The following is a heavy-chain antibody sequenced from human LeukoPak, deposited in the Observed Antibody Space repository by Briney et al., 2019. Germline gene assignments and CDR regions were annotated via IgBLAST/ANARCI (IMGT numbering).Heavy chain of an antibody. V-gene: IGHV5-10-1*01. CDR1: GYSFTSYW. CDR2: IDPSDSYT. Sequence: PGESQKISCKGSGYSFTSYWISWVRQMPGKGLEWMGRIDPSDSYTNYSPSFQGHVTISADKSISTAYLQWSSLKASDTAMYYCARRDRSSSWYPNYYYYGMDVWGKGTTVTVSS. CDR3: ARRDRSSSWYPNYYYYGMDV. D-gene: IGHD6-13*01. J-gene: IGHJ6*04.